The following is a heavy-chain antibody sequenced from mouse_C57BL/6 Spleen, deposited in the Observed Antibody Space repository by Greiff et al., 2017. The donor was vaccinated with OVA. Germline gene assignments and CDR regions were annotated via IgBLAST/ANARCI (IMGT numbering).Heavy chain of an antibody. V-gene: IGHV5-4*01. CDR2: ISDGGSYT. Sequence: DVKLVESGGGLVKPGGSLKLSCAASGFTFSSYAMSWVRQTPEKRLEWVATISDGGSYTYYPDNVKGRFTISRDNAKNNLYLQMSHLKSEDTAMYYCAREANYYGTFYFDYWGQGTTLTVSS. CDR3: AREANYYGTFYFDY. CDR1: GFTFSSYA. J-gene: IGHJ2*01. D-gene: IGHD1-1*01.